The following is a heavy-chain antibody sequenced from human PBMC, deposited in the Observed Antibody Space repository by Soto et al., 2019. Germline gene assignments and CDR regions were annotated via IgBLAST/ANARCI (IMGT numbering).Heavy chain of an antibody. CDR2: ISAAGDP. CDR1: GFTFRNYD. Sequence: EVQLVESGGGLVQPGGSLRLSCEASGFTFRNYDMHWVRQGTGKGLEWVSGISAAGDPDYADSVEGRFTIPRENAQNSFFMQMNSFRVGDTAVYYCARTDRDFYGLDVWGQGTTVIVSS. CDR3: ARTDRDFYGLDV. J-gene: IGHJ6*02. V-gene: IGHV3-13*05.